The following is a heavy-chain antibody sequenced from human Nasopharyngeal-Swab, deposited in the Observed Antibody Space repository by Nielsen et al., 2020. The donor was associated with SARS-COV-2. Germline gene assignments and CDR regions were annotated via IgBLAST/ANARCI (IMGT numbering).Heavy chain of an antibody. J-gene: IGHJ4*02. CDR3: TRDIGGKYGY. D-gene: IGHD1-26*01. CDR1: GYTFSAYW. Sequence: GGSLRLSCAASGYTFSAYWMHWVRQVPGKGLLWVARINENGGITDYADSVRGRFTISRDNAKNTLFLQMNSLRGEDTAVYFCTRDIGGKYGYWGQGVLVTVSS. CDR2: INENGGIT. V-gene: IGHV3-74*01.